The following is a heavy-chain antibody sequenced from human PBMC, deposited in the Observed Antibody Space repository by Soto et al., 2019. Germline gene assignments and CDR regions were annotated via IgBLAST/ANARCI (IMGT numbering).Heavy chain of an antibody. Sequence: SETLSLTCTVSGGSISSYYWSWFRQPPGKGLEWIGEIYYSGSTNYNPSLKSRVTISVDKSKNQFSLNLISVTAADTAVYYCAVQSLVVRFLGFDIWGQGTMVTVSS. V-gene: IGHV4-59*12. CDR3: AVQSLVVRFLGFDI. D-gene: IGHD3-3*01. CDR2: IYYSGST. CDR1: GGSISSYY. J-gene: IGHJ3*02.